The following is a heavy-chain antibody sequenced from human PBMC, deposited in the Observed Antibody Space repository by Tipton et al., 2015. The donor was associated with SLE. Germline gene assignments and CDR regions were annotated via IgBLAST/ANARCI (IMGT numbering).Heavy chain of an antibody. CDR1: GGSISGYY. J-gene: IGHJ5*02. CDR3: ARLEDPFGIFGVPKGWFDP. CDR2: IYYSGST. Sequence: TLSLTCTVSGGSISGYYWSWIRQPPGKGLEWIAYIYYSGSTNYNPSLKSRVTMSVDTSKNQFSLRLTSVTAADTAVYYCARLEDPFGIFGVPKGWFDPWGQGTLATVSS. V-gene: IGHV4-59*01. D-gene: IGHD3-3*01.